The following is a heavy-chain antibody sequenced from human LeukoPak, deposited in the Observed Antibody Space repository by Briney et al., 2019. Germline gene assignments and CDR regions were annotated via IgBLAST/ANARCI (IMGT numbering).Heavy chain of an antibody. CDR2: ISSSSSTI. CDR3: VELGITMIGGV. CDR1: GFTFSSYS. V-gene: IGHV3-48*01. D-gene: IGHD3-10*02. Sequence: GGSLRLSCAASGFTFSSYSMNWVRQAPGKGLEWVSYISSSSSTIYYADSVKGRFTISRDNAKNSLYLQMNSLRAEDTAVYYCVELGITMIGGVWGKGTTVTISS. J-gene: IGHJ6*04.